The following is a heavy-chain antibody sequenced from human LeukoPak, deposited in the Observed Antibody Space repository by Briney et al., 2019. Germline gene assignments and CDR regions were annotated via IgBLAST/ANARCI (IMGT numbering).Heavy chain of an antibody. Sequence: ASVKVSCKASGYTLTELSMHWVRQAPGKGLEWMGGSDPEDGETIYAQKFQGRVTMTEDTSTDTAYMELSSLRSEDTAVYYCATVGRVDWRPFDYWGQGTLVTVSS. J-gene: IGHJ4*02. V-gene: IGHV1-24*01. D-gene: IGHD3-9*01. CDR1: GYTLTELS. CDR3: ATVGRVDWRPFDY. CDR2: SDPEDGET.